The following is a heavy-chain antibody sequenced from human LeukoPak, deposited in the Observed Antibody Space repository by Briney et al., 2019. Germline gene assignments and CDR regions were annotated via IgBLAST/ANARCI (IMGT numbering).Heavy chain of an antibody. J-gene: IGHJ2*01. CDR1: GFTFGSYG. Sequence: GGSLRLSCAASGFTFGSYGMHWVRQAPGKGLEWVAFIRYDGSNKYYADSVKGRFTISRDNSKNTLYLQMSSLRAEDTAVYYCAKDKFRDWYFDLWGRGTLVTVSS. CDR2: IRYDGSNK. V-gene: IGHV3-30*02. CDR3: AKDKFRDWYFDL.